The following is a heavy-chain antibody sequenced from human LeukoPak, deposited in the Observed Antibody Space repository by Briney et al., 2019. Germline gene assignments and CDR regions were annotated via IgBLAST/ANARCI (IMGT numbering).Heavy chain of an antibody. J-gene: IGHJ4*02. CDR1: GFIFNNYA. CDR2: ISWNSGST. Sequence: GGSLRLSCAGSGFIFNNYAMHWVRQPPGKGLEWVSGISWNSGSTYYADSVKGRFTISRDNSKNTLYLQMNSLRAEDTAVYYCAKGGGSYPAPFDYWGQGTLVTVSS. V-gene: IGHV3-23*01. D-gene: IGHD1-26*01. CDR3: AKGGGSYPAPFDY.